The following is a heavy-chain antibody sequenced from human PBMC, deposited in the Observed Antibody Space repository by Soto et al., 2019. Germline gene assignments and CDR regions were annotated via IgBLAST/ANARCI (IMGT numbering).Heavy chain of an antibody. D-gene: IGHD2-2*01. CDR3: ARRVVPAATVSYYYYGMDV. CDR1: GGSISSSSYY. Sequence: SETLSLTCTVSGGSISSSSYYWGWIRQPPGKGLEWIGSIYYSGSTYYNPSLKSRVTISVDTSKNQFSLKLSSVTAADTAVYYCARRVVPAATVSYYYYGMDVWGQGTTVTVSS. V-gene: IGHV4-39*01. CDR2: IYYSGST. J-gene: IGHJ6*02.